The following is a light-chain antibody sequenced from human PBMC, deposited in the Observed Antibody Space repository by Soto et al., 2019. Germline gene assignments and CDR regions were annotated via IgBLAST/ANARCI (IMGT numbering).Light chain of an antibody. CDR3: QQLRMSTST. J-gene: IGKJ4*01. V-gene: IGKV1-9*01. CDR2: AAS. CDR1: QDIAIY. Sequence: DIQMTQSPSTLSGSVGDRVTITCRASQDIAIYLAWYQQKPGEAPNLLIYAASPLYGGVPSLFSGSGSGTDFALTITSLQPEDFATDYCQQLRMSTSTFGGGTKVDIK.